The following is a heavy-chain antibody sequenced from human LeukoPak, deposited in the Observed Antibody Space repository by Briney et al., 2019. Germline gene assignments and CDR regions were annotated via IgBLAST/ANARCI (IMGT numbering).Heavy chain of an antibody. CDR1: GDSISSGTVY. CDR2: IYYSGST. Sequence: SETLSLTCSVSGDSISSGTVYWGWIRQSPGKGLQWIGYIYYSGSTYYNPSLKSRVTISVDTSKNQFSLKLSSVTAADTAVYYCARLYTSFRAFDIWGQGTMVTVSS. CDR3: ARLYTSFRAFDI. D-gene: IGHD6-6*01. J-gene: IGHJ3*02. V-gene: IGHV4-31*03.